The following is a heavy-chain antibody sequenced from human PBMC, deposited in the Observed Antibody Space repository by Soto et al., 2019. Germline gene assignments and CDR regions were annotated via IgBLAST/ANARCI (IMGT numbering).Heavy chain of an antibody. CDR3: AKDFHDSSGYGGSYYYYYYGMDV. CDR2: ISGSGGST. Sequence: GGSLRLSCSASVFTFSSYAMSWVRQAPGKGLEWVSAISGSGGSTYYADSVKGRFTISRDNSKNTLYLQMNSLRAEDTAVYYCAKDFHDSSGYGGSYYYYYYGMDVWGQGTTVTVS. J-gene: IGHJ6*02. V-gene: IGHV3-23*01. CDR1: VFTFSSYA. D-gene: IGHD3-22*01.